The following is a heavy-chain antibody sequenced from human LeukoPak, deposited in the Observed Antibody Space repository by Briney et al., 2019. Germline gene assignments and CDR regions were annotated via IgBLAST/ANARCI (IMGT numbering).Heavy chain of an antibody. J-gene: IGHJ4*01. CDR2: IYYSGST. Sequence: SETLSLTCTVSGGSISSYYWSWIRQPPGKGPEWIGYIYYSGSTKYNPALKSRVTISVDTSKNQFSLKLSSVTAADTAVYYCARHRYDSSGYYNFDYWGHGTLVTVSS. CDR3: ARHRYDSSGYYNFDY. D-gene: IGHD3-22*01. CDR1: GGSISSYY. V-gene: IGHV4-59*08.